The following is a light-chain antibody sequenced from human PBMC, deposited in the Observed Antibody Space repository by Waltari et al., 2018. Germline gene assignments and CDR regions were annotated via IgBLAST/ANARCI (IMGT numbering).Light chain of an antibody. CDR3: SSYGGTYFV. CDR1: SNDVGGYHY. J-gene: IGLJ2*01. CDR2: DVT. V-gene: IGLV2-11*01. Sequence: QSALTQPRSVSGSPGQSVTISCTGTSNDVGGYHYVSWYQHHPGEVPKLMIYDVTQRPSVVPDLFSVSKSGNTASLTISGLQADDEADYYCSSYGGTYFVFGGGTRLTVL.